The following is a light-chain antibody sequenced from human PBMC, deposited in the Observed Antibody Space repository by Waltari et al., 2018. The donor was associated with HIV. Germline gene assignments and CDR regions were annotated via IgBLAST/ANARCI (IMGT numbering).Light chain of an antibody. CDR2: DDS. J-gene: IGLJ3*02. CDR1: STNFGSYSL. V-gene: IGLV2-23*01. CDR3: CSYGGDDTLV. Sequence: QSALTQPASVSGSLGQSITISCPGASTNFGSYSLFSWYQNRPGQAPTLIIYDDSKRPLGISSRFSGSKSGNTASLTISGLQSEDEADYYCCSYGGDDTLVFGGGTKVTAL.